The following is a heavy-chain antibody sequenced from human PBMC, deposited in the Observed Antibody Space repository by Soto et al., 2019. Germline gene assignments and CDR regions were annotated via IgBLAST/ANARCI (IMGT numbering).Heavy chain of an antibody. CDR2: ISYSGST. J-gene: IGHJ4*02. CDR1: GGSISSYY. Sequence: SETLSLTCTVSGGSISSYYWSWIRQPPGKGLEWIAYISYSGSTNYNPSLKSRVTISVDTSKNQFSLKLSSVTAADTAVYYCARVGYCSGGSCYPRRPYYFDYWGQGTLVTVSS. V-gene: IGHV4-59*01. CDR3: ARVGYCSGGSCYPRRPYYFDY. D-gene: IGHD2-15*01.